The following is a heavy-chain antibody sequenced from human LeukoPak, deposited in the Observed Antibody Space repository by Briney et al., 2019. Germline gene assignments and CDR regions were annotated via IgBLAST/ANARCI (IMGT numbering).Heavy chain of an antibody. CDR2: FYYSGNT. V-gene: IGHV4-39*01. CDR3: ARLRGLYYFDY. CDR1: GGSISSSSYY. D-gene: IGHD4-17*01. J-gene: IGHJ4*02. Sequence: SETLSLTCTVSGGSISSSSYYWGWIRQPPGKGLEWIGSFYYSGNTYYNPSLKSRVTISVDTSKNQFSLKLSSVTAADTAVYYCARLRGLYYFDYWGQGSLVTVSS.